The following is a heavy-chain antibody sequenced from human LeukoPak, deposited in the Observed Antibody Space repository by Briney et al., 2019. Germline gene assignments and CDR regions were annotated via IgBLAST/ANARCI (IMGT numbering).Heavy chain of an antibody. Sequence: GGSLRLSCAASGFTFSSYSMNWVRQAPGKGLEWVSSISSSSSYIYYADSVKGRFTISRDNSKNTLYLQMNSLRAEDTAVYYCAKMSDSSGYSREPWGQGTLVTVSS. CDR3: AKMSDSSGYSREP. CDR1: GFTFSSYS. J-gene: IGHJ5*02. V-gene: IGHV3-21*01. CDR2: ISSSSSYI. D-gene: IGHD3-22*01.